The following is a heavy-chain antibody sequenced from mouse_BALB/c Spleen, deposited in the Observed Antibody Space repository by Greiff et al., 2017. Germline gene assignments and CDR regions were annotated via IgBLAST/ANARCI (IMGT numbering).Heavy chain of an antibody. CDR1: GYTFTSYT. D-gene: IGHD2-14*01. Sequence: QVQLKESAAELARPGASLNMSCTASGYTFTSYTMHWVKQRPGKGLEWIGYINPSSGYTEYNQKFKDKTTLTADKSTITAYMQLSRLTSEDSAVYYCARDRDDGDWYFDVWGAGTTVTVSS. CDR3: ARDRDDGDWYFDV. J-gene: IGHJ1*01. CDR2: INPSSGYT. V-gene: IGHV1-4*02.